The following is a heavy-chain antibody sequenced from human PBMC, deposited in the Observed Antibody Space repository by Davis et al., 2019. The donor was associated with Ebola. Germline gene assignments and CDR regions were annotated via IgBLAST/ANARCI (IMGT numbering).Heavy chain of an antibody. V-gene: IGHV3-11*01. J-gene: IGHJ6*02. CDR2: ISSSGSTI. D-gene: IGHD3-3*01. CDR1: GGSISSYY. CDR3: ARDSITIFGVVMGRGMDV. Sequence: PSETLSLTCTVSGGSISSYYMSWIRQAPGKGLEWVSYISSSGSTIYYADSVKGRFTISRDNAKNSLYLQMNSLRAEDTAVYYCARDSITIFGVVMGRGMDVWGQGTTVTVSS.